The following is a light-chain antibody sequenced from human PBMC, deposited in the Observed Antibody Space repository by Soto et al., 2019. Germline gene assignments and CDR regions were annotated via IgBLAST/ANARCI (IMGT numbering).Light chain of an antibody. CDR1: QAIKND. V-gene: IGKV1-6*01. CDR2: AAS. J-gene: IGKJ1*01. Sequence: AIQMTQPPSSLSASVGDRVTITCRPSQAIKNDLAWYQQKPGKAPNLLIFAASSLKSGVPSRFSSSRSHTDFTLTISTLHAEDSATYYCLQHNSYPRTFGKVTK. CDR3: LQHNSYPRT.